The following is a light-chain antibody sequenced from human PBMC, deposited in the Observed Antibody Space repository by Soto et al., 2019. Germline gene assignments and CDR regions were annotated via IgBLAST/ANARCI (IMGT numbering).Light chain of an antibody. Sequence: EIVMKQSPATLSLSPGQRSTLSGRASQSVSSKLAWYQQRPGQAPRLLIYSASTRATGIPARLSGSGSGTEFTLTISSLQSEEFAVYYCHQYNHWLTWTFGQGTNVDIK. CDR1: QSVSSK. CDR2: SAS. CDR3: HQYNHWLTWT. J-gene: IGKJ1*01. V-gene: IGKV3-15*01.